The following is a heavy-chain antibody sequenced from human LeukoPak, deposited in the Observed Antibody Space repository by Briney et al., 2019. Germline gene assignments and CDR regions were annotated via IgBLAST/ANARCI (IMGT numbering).Heavy chain of an antibody. CDR3: ASSGSYFSYYYFDY. V-gene: IGHV4-59*12. Sequence: PSETLSLTCTVSGGSISSYYWSWIRQPPGKGLEWIGYIYYSGSTNYNPSLKSRVTISVDTSKNQFSLKLSSVTAADTAVYYCASSGSYFSYYYFDYWGQGTLVTVSS. CDR2: IYYSGST. CDR1: GGSISSYY. D-gene: IGHD1-26*01. J-gene: IGHJ4*02.